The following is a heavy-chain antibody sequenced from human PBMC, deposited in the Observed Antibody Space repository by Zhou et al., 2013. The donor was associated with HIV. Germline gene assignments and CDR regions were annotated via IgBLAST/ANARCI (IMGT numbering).Heavy chain of an antibody. J-gene: IGHJ6*03. CDR3: ARLTDYYYMDV. Sequence: QVQLVQSGAEVQKPGASVKVSCKASGYTFTSYYLHWVRQAPGQGLEWLGRTIPILDAAKYSRKFQNRVTITADRSTSTAFLELSSLTSEDTAIYYCARLTDYYYMDVWGKGTTVTVSS. CDR2: TIPILDAA. V-gene: IGHV1-69*09. CDR1: GYTFTSYY.